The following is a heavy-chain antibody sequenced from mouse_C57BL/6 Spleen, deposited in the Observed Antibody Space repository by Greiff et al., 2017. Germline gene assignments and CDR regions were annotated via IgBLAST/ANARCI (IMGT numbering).Heavy chain of an antibody. CDR3: ASEYGSSYVGDY. CDR2: IDPNSGGT. J-gene: IGHJ2*01. Sequence: QVQLQQPGAELVKPGASVKLSCTASGYTFTSYCMHWVKQRPGRGLEWIGRIDPNSGGTKYNEKFKSKATLTVDKPSSTAYMQLSSLTSEDSAVYYCASEYGSSYVGDYWGQGTTLTVSS. D-gene: IGHD1-1*01. CDR1: GYTFTSYC. V-gene: IGHV1-72*01.